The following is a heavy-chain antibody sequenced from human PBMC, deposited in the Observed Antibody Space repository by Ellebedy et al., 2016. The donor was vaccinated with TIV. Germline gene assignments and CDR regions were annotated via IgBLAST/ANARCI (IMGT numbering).Heavy chain of an antibody. D-gene: IGHD6-19*01. CDR1: GYSFTSYW. CDR3: ARLRKYSSGWYYFDY. CDR2: IYPGDSDT. J-gene: IGHJ4*02. Sequence: GESLKISXKGSGYSFTSYWIGWVRQMPGKGLEWMGIIYPGDSDTRYSPSFQGQVTISADKSISTAYLQWSSLKASDTAMYYCARLRKYSSGWYYFDYWGQGTLVTVSS. V-gene: IGHV5-51*01.